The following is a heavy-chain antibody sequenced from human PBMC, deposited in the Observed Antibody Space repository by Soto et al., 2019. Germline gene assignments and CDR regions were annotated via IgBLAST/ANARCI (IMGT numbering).Heavy chain of an antibody. Sequence: LRLSCAASGFTFSSYSMNRVRQAPGKGLEWVSSISSSSSYIYYADSVKGRFTISRDNAKNSLYLQMNSLRAEDTAVYYCARDMNYYYGMDVWGQGTTVTAP. CDR1: GFTFSSYS. D-gene: IGHD3-16*01. CDR2: ISSSSSYI. CDR3: ARDMNYYYGMDV. V-gene: IGHV3-21*01. J-gene: IGHJ6*02.